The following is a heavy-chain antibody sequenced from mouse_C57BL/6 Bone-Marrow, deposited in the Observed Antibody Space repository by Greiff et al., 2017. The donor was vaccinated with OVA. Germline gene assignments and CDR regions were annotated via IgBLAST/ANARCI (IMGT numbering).Heavy chain of an antibody. CDR3: TTPPYYSNYVDAMDY. CDR2: IDPENGDT. J-gene: IGHJ4*01. CDR1: GFNIKDDY. D-gene: IGHD2-5*01. V-gene: IGHV14-4*01. Sequence: VQLQQSGAELVRPGASVKLSCTASGFNIKDDYMHWVKQRPEQGLEWIGWIDPENGDTEYDSKFQGKATITADTSSNTAYLQRSSLTSEDTAVYYCTTPPYYSNYVDAMDYWGQGTSVTVSS.